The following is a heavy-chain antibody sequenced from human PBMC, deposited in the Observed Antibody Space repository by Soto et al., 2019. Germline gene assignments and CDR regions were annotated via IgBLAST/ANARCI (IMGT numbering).Heavy chain of an antibody. J-gene: IGHJ4*02. D-gene: IGHD2-2*01. V-gene: IGHV3-23*01. Sequence: EVQLLESGGGLVQPGESLRLSCAASGFTFSSYAMSWVRQAPGKGLEWVSVISGSDDSTYYADSVKGRFTISRDNSKNTLYLQMNSLRVEDTAIYYCAKMSSSFTFDYWGQGTLVTVSS. CDR1: GFTFSSYA. CDR3: AKMSSSFTFDY. CDR2: ISGSDDST.